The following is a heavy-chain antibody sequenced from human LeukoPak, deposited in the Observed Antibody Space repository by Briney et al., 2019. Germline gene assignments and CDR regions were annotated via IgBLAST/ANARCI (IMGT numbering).Heavy chain of an antibody. J-gene: IGHJ4*02. CDR2: IYTSGST. D-gene: IGHD1-26*01. CDR1: GGSISSYY. V-gene: IGHV4-4*07. Sequence: ETLSLTCTVSGGSISSYYWSLIRPPAGKGLEWIGRIYTSGSTNYNASLKSRVSMSVDTSKNQFSLKLSSVTAADTAVFYCARENSGSYREFDYWGQGTLVTVSS. CDR3: ARENSGSYREFDY.